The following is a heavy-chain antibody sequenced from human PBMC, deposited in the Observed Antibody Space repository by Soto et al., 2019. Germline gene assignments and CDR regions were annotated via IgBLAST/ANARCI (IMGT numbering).Heavy chain of an antibody. CDR1: GFTFDDYA. J-gene: IGHJ5*02. CDR3: AKGQHGDYVPDDWFDP. Sequence: EVQLVESGGGLVQPGRSLRLSCAASGFTFDDYAMHWVRQAPGKGLEWVSGISWNSGSIGYADSVKGRFTISRDNAKNSLYLQMNGLRAEDTALYYCAKGQHGDYVPDDWFDPWGQGTLVTVSS. V-gene: IGHV3-9*01. D-gene: IGHD4-17*01. CDR2: ISWNSGSI.